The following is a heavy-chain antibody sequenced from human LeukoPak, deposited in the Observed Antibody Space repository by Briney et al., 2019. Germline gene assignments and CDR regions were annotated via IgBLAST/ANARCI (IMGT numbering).Heavy chain of an antibody. V-gene: IGHV4-59*08. D-gene: IGHD3-22*01. Sequence: PSETLSLTCTVSGGSISSYYWSWIRQPPGKGLEWIGYIYYSGSTNYNPSLKSRVTISVDTSKNQFSLKLSSVTAADTAVYYCARGDRGYYDSSGIPGAFDIWGQGTMVTVSS. CDR3: ARGDRGYYDSSGIPGAFDI. CDR1: GGSISSYY. J-gene: IGHJ3*02. CDR2: IYYSGST.